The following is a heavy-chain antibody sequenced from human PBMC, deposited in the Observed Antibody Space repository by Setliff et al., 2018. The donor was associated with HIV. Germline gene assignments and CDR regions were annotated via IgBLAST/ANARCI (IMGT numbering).Heavy chain of an antibody. CDR3: VREGVRRGLGKGGGMGY. J-gene: IGHJ4*02. Sequence: PSETLSLTCTVSGGSISTYFWSWVRQTPGKGLEWIGYIYYTGSTSYNPSFRSRVTISVDTSKNQSSLMLDSVTAADTAVYYCVREGVRRGLGKGGGMGYWGQGTLVTVSS. CDR2: IYYTGST. D-gene: IGHD3-16*01. V-gene: IGHV4-59*01. CDR1: GGSISTYF.